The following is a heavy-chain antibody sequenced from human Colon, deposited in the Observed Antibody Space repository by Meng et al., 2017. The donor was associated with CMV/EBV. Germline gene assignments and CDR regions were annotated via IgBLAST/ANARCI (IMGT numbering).Heavy chain of an antibody. Sequence: GRPLRLSGAASGFSFRSYWMTWFRQAPGKGREWVANINQDGSVKYYVDALKGRFTISRDNAENSLYLQMNSLMAEDTAVYYCARATYYYDDSAFGHWGQGTLVTVSS. CDR1: GFSFRSYW. J-gene: IGHJ4*02. V-gene: IGHV3-7*04. D-gene: IGHD3-22*01. CDR3: ARATYYYDDSAFGH. CDR2: INQDGSVK.